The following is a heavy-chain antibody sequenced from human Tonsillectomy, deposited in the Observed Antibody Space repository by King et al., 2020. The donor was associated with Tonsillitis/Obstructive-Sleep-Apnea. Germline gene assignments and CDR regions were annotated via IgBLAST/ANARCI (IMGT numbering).Heavy chain of an antibody. CDR3: GRWYCRSGGCFGGGDY. CDR1: GYTFTTYY. CDR2: INPSDGTT. J-gene: IGHJ4*02. V-gene: IGHV1-46*04. D-gene: IGHD2-15*01. Sequence: VQLVESGAEVKKPGASVRVSCKASGYTFTTYYMQWVRQAPGQGLEWMGIINPSDGTTSYAQKLQGRVTMTRDTSTSTVYMGLSSLTYEDTAMDYCGRWYCRSGGCFGGGDYWGQGTLVTVSS.